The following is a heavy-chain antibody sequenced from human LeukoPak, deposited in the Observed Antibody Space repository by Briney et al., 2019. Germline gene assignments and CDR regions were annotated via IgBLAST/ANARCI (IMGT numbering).Heavy chain of an antibody. CDR3: ARGGYCSGGSCYFFYGMDV. Sequence: ASVKVSCKASGYTFTSYGINWVRQAPGQGLEWMGWISAYNGNTNYAQKLRGSVTMTIDTSTSTAYMELRGLRSDDTAVYYCARGGYCSGGSCYFFYGMDVWGKGTTVTVSS. CDR2: ISAYNGNT. CDR1: GYTFTSYG. D-gene: IGHD2-15*01. V-gene: IGHV1-18*04. J-gene: IGHJ6*04.